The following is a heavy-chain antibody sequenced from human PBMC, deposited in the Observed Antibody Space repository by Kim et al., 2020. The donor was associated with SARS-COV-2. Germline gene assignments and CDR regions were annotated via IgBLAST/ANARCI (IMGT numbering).Heavy chain of an antibody. J-gene: IGHJ4*02. V-gene: IGHV4-59*01. D-gene: IGHD6-13*01. CDR3: ARSPSSSWYADY. Sequence: NNNPSPKSRVTISVDTSKNQFSLKRSSVTAADTAVYYCARSPSSSWYADYWGQGTLVTVSS.